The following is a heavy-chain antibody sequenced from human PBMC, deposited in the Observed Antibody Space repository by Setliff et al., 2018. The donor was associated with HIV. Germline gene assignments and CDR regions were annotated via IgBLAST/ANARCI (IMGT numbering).Heavy chain of an antibody. V-gene: IGHV4-34*01. J-gene: IGHJ5*02. CDR2: INDSGRT. D-gene: IGHD3-16*02. Sequence: PSETLSLTCAIYGASFSGYYWSWIRQPPGKGLEWIGEINDSGRTNYNPSLKSRVTMSGDTSKNQFSLNLTSVTAADTAVYYCARGVITFGGLIGPLPSWGQVTLVTVSS. CDR1: GASFSGYY. CDR3: ARGVITFGGLIGPLPS.